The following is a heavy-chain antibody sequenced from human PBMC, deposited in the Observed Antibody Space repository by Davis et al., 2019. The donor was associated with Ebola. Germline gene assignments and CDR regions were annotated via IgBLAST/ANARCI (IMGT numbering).Heavy chain of an antibody. J-gene: IGHJ2*01. CDR1: GGSFSGYY. D-gene: IGHD3-3*01. Sequence: PSETLSLTCAVYGGSFSGYYWSWIRQPPGKGLEWIGEINHSGSTNYNPSLKSRVTISVDTSKNQFSLKLSSVTAADTAVYYCARGSGVVRPYWYFDLWGRGTLVTVSS. CDR2: INHSGST. V-gene: IGHV4-34*01. CDR3: ARGSGVVRPYWYFDL.